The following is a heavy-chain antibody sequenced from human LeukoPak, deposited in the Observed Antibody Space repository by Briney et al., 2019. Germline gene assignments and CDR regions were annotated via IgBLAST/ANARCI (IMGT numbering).Heavy chain of an antibody. CDR1: GFTFSSYW. CDR3: AKDATYMVRGVDY. CDR2: IKQDGSEK. J-gene: IGHJ4*02. Sequence: GGSLRLSCAASGFTFSSYWMSWVRQAPGKGLEWVANIKQDGSEKYYVDSVKGRFTISRDNAKNSLSLQMNSLRAEDTAVYYCAKDATYMVRGVDYWGQGTLVTVSS. V-gene: IGHV3-7*01. D-gene: IGHD3-10*01.